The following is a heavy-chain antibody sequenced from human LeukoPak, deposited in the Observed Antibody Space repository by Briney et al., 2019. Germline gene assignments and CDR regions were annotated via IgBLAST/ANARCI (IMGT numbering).Heavy chain of an antibody. D-gene: IGHD1-26*01. CDR1: GFTFSNAW. CDR2: IKSKTDGGTT. CDR3: TTGRSYSYYYYYGMDV. J-gene: IGHJ6*02. Sequence: SGGSLRLSCAASGFTFSNAWMSWVRQAPGKGLEWVGRIKSKTDGGTTDYAAPVKGRFTISRHDSKNTLYLQMNSLKTEDTAVYYCTTGRSYSYYYYYGMDVWGQGTTVTVSS. V-gene: IGHV3-15*01.